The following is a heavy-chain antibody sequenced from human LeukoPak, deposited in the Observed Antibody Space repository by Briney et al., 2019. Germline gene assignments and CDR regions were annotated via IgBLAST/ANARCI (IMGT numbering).Heavy chain of an antibody. Sequence: PSQTLSLTCTVSGGSISSGGYYWSWIRQHPGTGLEWIGYIYYSGSTYYNPSLKSRVTISVDTSKNQFSLKLSSVTAADTAVYYCARDWRSGSYYWFDPWGQGTLVTVSS. D-gene: IGHD1-26*01. CDR2: IYYSGST. V-gene: IGHV4-31*03. CDR3: ARDWRSGSYYWFDP. J-gene: IGHJ5*02. CDR1: GGSISSGGYY.